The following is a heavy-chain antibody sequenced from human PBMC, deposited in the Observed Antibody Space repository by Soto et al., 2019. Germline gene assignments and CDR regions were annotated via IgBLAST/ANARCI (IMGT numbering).Heavy chain of an antibody. J-gene: IGHJ4*02. CDR2: INPNSGGT. CDR1: GYTFTGYY. V-gene: IGHV1-2*02. D-gene: IGHD2-8*02. CDR3: ARVLRAPPPSYFDY. Sequence: GASVKVSCQASGYTFTGYYMHWVRQAPGQGLEWMGWINPNSGGTNYAQKFQGRVTMTRDTSISTAYMELSRLRSDDTAVYYCARVLRAPPPSYFDYWGQGTLVTVSS.